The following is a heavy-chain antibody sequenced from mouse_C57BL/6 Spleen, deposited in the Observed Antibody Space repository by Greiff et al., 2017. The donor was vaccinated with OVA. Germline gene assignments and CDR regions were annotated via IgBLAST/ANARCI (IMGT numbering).Heavy chain of an antibody. J-gene: IGHJ1*03. CDR1: GFTFSDYY. CDR3: ARHYYGSSYGYFDV. Sequence: EVKLVESEGGLVQPGGSLKLSCAASGFTFSDYYMYWVRQTPEKRLEWVAYISNGGGSTYYPDTVKGRFTISRDKAKNTLYLQMSRLKSEDTAMYYCARHYYGSSYGYFDVWGTGTTVTVSS. D-gene: IGHD1-1*01. CDR2: ISNGGGST. V-gene: IGHV5-12*01.